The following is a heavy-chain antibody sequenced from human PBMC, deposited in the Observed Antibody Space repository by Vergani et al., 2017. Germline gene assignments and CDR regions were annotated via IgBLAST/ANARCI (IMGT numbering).Heavy chain of an antibody. V-gene: IGHV4-59*01. D-gene: IGHD6-6*01. J-gene: IGHJ3*02. Sequence: QVQLQESGPGLVKPSETLSLTCTVSGGSISSYYWSWIRQPPGKGLEWIGYIYYSGSTNYNPSLKSRVTISVDTSKNQFSLKLSSVTAADTAVYYCARESWSSSRDIWGQGTMVTVSS. CDR1: GGSISSYY. CDR3: ARESWSSSRDI. CDR2: IYYSGST.